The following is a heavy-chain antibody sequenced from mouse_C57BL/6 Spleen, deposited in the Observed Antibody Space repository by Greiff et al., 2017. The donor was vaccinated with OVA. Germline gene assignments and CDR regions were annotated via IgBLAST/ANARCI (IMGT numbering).Heavy chain of an antibody. CDR2: IYPGSGST. CDR1: GYTFTSYW. Sequence: QVQLQQPGAELVKPGASVKMSCKASGYTFTSYWITWVKQRPGQGLEWIGDIYPGSGSTNYNEKFKSKATLTVDTSSSTAYMQLSSLTSEYSAVYYCARKVYYDYYFDYWGQGTTLTVSS. V-gene: IGHV1-55*01. D-gene: IGHD2-4*01. CDR3: ARKVYYDYYFDY. J-gene: IGHJ2*01.